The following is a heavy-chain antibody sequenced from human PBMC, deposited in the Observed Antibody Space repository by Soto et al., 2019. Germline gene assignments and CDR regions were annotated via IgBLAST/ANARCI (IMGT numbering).Heavy chain of an antibody. Sequence: ASVKVSCKASGYTFTSYDINWVRQATGQGLEWMGWMNPNSGNTGYAQKFQGRVTMTRNTSISTAYMELSSLRSEDTAVYYCAGGYGGYDYYYYYMDVWGKGTTVTVSS. CDR1: GYTFTSYD. V-gene: IGHV1-8*01. D-gene: IGHD5-12*01. CDR3: AGGYGGYDYYYYYMDV. CDR2: MNPNSGNT. J-gene: IGHJ6*03.